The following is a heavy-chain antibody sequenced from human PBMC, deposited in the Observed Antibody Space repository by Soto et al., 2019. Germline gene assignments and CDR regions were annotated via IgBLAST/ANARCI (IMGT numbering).Heavy chain of an antibody. D-gene: IGHD2-15*01. CDR1: GGSITSSNW. V-gene: IGHV4-4*02. Sequence: PSETLSRTCAVSGGSITSSNWWSWVRQPPGQGLEWIGEIYHSGSTKSNTSLKSRVTISVDKTKNQVSLKLSSVTAADTAVYYCARVGYCSGGSCPVYYGMDVWGQGTTVTVSS. CDR3: ARVGYCSGGSCPVYYGMDV. CDR2: IYHSGST. J-gene: IGHJ6*02.